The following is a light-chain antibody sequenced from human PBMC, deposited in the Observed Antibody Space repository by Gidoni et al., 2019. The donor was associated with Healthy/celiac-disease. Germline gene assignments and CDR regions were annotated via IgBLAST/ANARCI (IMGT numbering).Light chain of an antibody. V-gene: IGKV3-20*01. Sequence: EIVLTQSPGTLSLSPGERASRSCWASQSVSSSYLAWYQQKPGQAPRLLSYGASSRATGIPDRFSGSGSGTDFTLTISRLEPDDFAVYYCQQYGSSPKLTFGGGTKVEIK. CDR2: GAS. J-gene: IGKJ4*01. CDR3: QQYGSSPKLT. CDR1: QSVSSSY.